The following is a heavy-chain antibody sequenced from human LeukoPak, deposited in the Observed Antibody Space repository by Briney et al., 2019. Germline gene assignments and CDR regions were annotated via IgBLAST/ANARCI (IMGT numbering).Heavy chain of an antibody. J-gene: IGHJ4*02. CDR1: GFTVSSNY. CDR3: AGGRGYSSSWTFDY. V-gene: IGHV3-53*01. D-gene: IGHD6-13*01. CDR2: ISGRDGST. Sequence: GGSLRLSCAASGFTVSSNYMSWVRQAPGKGLEWVSGISGRDGSTYYADSVKGRFTISRDNAKNSLYLQMNSLRAEDTAVYYCAGGRGYSSSWTFDYWGQGTLVTVSS.